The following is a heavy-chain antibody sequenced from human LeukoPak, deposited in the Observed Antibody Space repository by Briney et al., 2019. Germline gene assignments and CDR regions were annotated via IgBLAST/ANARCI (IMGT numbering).Heavy chain of an antibody. CDR3: ARDLATFGGVIVYYFDY. D-gene: IGHD3-16*02. J-gene: IGHJ4*02. V-gene: IGHV3-30*02. CDR2: IGFDASDK. Sequence: PGGSLRLSCVASGFSFSSYGMHWVRQAPGKGLEWVSFIGFDASDKYYADSVKGRVTISRDNSENTLYLQMNSLRVEDTALYYCARDLATFGGVIVYYFDYWGQGTLVTVSS. CDR1: GFSFSSYG.